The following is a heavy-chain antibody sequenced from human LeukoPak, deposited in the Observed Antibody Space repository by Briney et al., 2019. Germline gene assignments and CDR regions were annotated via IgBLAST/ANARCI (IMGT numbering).Heavy chain of an antibody. CDR2: IYYSGST. V-gene: IGHV4-59*12. CDR1: GGSISSYY. D-gene: IGHD2-2*01. CDR3: ARIGYCSSTSCYYYYGMDV. Sequence: SETLSLTCTVSGGSISSYYWSWIRQPPGKGLEWIGYIYYSGSTNYNPSLKSRVTISVDTSKNQFSLKLSSVTAADTAVYYCARIGYCSSTSCYYYYGMDVWGQGTTVTVSS. J-gene: IGHJ6*02.